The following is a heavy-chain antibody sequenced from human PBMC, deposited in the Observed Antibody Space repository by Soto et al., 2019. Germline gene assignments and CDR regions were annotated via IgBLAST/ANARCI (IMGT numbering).Heavy chain of an antibody. D-gene: IGHD2-15*01. CDR3: AKRRGAGGHFDY. J-gene: IGHJ4*02. V-gene: IGHV3-23*01. CDR2: ISSGGST. CDR1: GFTFTSYA. Sequence: GGSLRLSCAASGFTFTSYAMGWVRQAPGKGLEWVSVISSGGSTYYADSVRGRFTISRDNSKDTLSLQMNSLRAEGTAVYYCAKRRGAGGHFDYWGQGALVTVSS.